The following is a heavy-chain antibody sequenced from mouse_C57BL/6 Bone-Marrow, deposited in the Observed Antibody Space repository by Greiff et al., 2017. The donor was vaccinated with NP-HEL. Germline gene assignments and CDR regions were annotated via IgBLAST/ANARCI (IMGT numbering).Heavy chain of an antibody. Sequence: VQLQQSGAELVRPGLSGKMDCKIFCCTVTSYGRNWVKQRPGQGLQWLGYLYHGNGYTEYNEKFKGKATLTSDTSSSTAYMQLSSLTSEDSAIYLCARSMLGLWFAYWGQGTLVTVSA. CDR3: ARSMLGLWFAY. CDR2: LYHGNGYT. CDR1: CCTVTSYG. V-gene: IGHV1-58*01. J-gene: IGHJ3*01. D-gene: IGHD3-1*01.